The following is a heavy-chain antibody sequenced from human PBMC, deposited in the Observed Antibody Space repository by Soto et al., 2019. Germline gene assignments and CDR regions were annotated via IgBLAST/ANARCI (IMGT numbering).Heavy chain of an antibody. Sequence: SAKVSCKASGYTFTSYAMHWVRQAPGQRLEWMGWINAGNGNTKYSQKFQGRVTITRDTSASTAYMELSSLRSEDTAVYYCARAPTRITIFGVVKYYYYGMDVWGQGTTVTVSS. CDR3: ARAPTRITIFGVVKYYYYGMDV. D-gene: IGHD3-3*01. CDR2: INAGNGNT. V-gene: IGHV1-3*01. CDR1: GYTFTSYA. J-gene: IGHJ6*02.